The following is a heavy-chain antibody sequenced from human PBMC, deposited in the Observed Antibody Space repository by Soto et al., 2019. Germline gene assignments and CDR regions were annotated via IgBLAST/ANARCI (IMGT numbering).Heavy chain of an antibody. CDR2: IYESGST. CDR3: ATVRDSILGAPRGYFDY. Sequence: ASETLSLTCTVSGGSISGSDYYWGWFRQPPGKGLEWIGSIYESGSTYYNPSLKTRVTISVDTSKNQFSLNLYSVTAADTAVYYCATVRDSILGAPRGYFDYWGQGTQVTVSS. D-gene: IGHD3-3*02. CDR1: GGSISGSDYY. J-gene: IGHJ4*02. V-gene: IGHV4-39*01.